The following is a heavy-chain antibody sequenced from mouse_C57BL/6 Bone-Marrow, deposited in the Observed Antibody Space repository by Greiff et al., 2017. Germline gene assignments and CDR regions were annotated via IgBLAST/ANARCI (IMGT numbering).Heavy chain of an antibody. Sequence: QVQLQQPGAELVKPGASVKLSCKASGYTFTSYWMHWVKQRPGRGLEWIGRIDPNSGGTKYNEKFKSKATLTVDKPSSTAYMQLSSLTAEDSAVYYCAKGDYRENYYAMDYWGQGTSVTVSS. CDR1: GYTFTSYW. CDR3: AKGDYRENYYAMDY. D-gene: IGHD2-12*01. J-gene: IGHJ4*01. CDR2: IDPNSGGT. V-gene: IGHV1-72*01.